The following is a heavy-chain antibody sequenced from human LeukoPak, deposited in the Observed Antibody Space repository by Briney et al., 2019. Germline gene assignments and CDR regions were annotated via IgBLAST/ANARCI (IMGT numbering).Heavy chain of an antibody. J-gene: IGHJ4*02. V-gene: IGHV4-38-2*02. CDR3: ARDRGPRITMVRGVISPYFDY. D-gene: IGHD3-10*01. Sequence: SETLSLTCAVSGYSISSGYYWGWIRQPPGKGLEWIGSIYHSGSTYYNPSLKCRVTISVDTSKNQFSLKLSSVTAADTAVYYCARDRGPRITMVRGVISPYFDYWGQGTLVTVSS. CDR1: GYSISSGYY. CDR2: IYHSGST.